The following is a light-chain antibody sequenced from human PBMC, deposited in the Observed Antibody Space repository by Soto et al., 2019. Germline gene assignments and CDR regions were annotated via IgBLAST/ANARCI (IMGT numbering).Light chain of an antibody. CDR3: QQYNSDSWT. CDR2: DAS. V-gene: IGKV1-5*01. J-gene: IGKJ1*01. CDR1: QSISTW. Sequence: DIQMTQSPSTLSASVGDRVTITCRASQSISTWLAWYQQKPGKAPKLLIYDASSLQSGVPPRFSGSGSATAFTLTISSLQPDDFATYYCQQYNSDSWTFGQGNKVEIK.